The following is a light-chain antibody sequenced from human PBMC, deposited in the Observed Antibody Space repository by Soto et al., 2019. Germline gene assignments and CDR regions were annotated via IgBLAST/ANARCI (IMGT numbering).Light chain of an antibody. J-gene: IGKJ2*01. CDR1: HSLVHIDGNTY. CDR3: MQATQSYT. Sequence: DIVLTQTRLSSPVTLGQPASISCRSSHSLVHIDGNTYFNWLQQRPGQPPRLLIYKISNRFPGVTDRFSGSGAGTDFTLKISRVEAEDVGVYYCMQATQSYTFGQGTRLEIK. V-gene: IGKV2-24*01. CDR2: KIS.